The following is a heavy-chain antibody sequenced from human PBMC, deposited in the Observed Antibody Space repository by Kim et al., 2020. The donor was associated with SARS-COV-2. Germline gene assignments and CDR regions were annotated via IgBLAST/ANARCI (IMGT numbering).Heavy chain of an antibody. Sequence: AESVKGRFPISRDNDKNSLYLQMNSRGAEDTALYYCAKSEGYYDSSGLNYWGQGTLVTVSS. D-gene: IGHD3-22*01. CDR3: AKSEGYYDSSGLNY. V-gene: IGHV3-9*01. J-gene: IGHJ4*02.